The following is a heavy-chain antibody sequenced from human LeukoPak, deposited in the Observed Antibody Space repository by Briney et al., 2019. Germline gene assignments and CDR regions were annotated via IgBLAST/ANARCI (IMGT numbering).Heavy chain of an antibody. CDR3: ARDLCSSTSCLPGY. D-gene: IGHD2-2*01. CDR1: GFTFSDYY. V-gene: IGHV3-11*01. CDR2: ISSSGSTI. Sequence: GGSLRLSCAASGFTFSDYYMSWIRQAPGKGLEWVSYISSSGSTIYYADSVKGRFTTSRDNAKNSLYLQMNSLRAEDTAVYYCARDLCSSTSCLPGYWGQGTLVTVSS. J-gene: IGHJ4*02.